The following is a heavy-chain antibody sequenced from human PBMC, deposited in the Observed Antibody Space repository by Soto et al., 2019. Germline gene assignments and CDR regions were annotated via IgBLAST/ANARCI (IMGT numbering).Heavy chain of an antibody. CDR2: SRDKSNSYTT. D-gene: IGHD3-10*01. Sequence: PGGSLRLSCAASGFTLSDHYIDWVRQAPGKGLEWLGRSRDKSNSYTTAYATSVRGRFTTSRDDSKNLLYLQVNSLKTEDTAVYYCARGAHVSGPDIYYSGMDVWGQGATVTVSS. J-gene: IGHJ6*02. CDR1: GFTLSDHY. CDR3: ARGAHVSGPDIYYSGMDV. V-gene: IGHV3-72*01.